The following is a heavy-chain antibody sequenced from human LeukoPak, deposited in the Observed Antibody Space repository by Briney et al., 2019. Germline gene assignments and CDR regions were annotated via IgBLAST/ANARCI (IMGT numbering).Heavy chain of an antibody. CDR3: ARTKLYCSGGSCYSSLDY. D-gene: IGHD2-15*01. J-gene: IGHJ4*02. Sequence: SETLSLTCSVSGVSLDKYYWTWIRQPPGKGLEWIAYIQYSGSTISNPSLKSRVTISVDTSKNQFSLKLTSVTAADTALYYCARTKLYCSGGSCYSSLDYWGQGTLVTVSS. CDR2: IQYSGST. V-gene: IGHV4-59*01. CDR1: GVSLDKYY.